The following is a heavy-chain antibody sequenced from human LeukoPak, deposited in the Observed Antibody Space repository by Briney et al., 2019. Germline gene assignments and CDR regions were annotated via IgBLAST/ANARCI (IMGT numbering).Heavy chain of an antibody. Sequence: ASVKVSCKASGYTFTGYYMHWVRQAPGQGLEWMGWINPNSGGTNYAQKFQGRVTMTRDTSISTAYMELSRLRSDDTAVYYCARVGLYSGSVNYYNARGTFDYWGQGTLVTVSS. D-gene: IGHD3-10*01. V-gene: IGHV1-2*02. J-gene: IGHJ4*02. CDR2: INPNSGGT. CDR1: GYTFTGYY. CDR3: ARVGLYSGSVNYYNARGTFDY.